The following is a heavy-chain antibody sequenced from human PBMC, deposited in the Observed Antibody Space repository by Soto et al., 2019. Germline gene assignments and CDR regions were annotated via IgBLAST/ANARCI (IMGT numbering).Heavy chain of an antibody. V-gene: IGHV3-48*01. CDR1: GFTFSSYS. CDR3: AREVSTIFGVIGTNYYFDY. Sequence: EVQMAESGGGLVQPGGSLRLSCAASGFTFSSYSMNWVRQAPGKGLEWVSYISSSSSTIYYADSVKGRFTISRDNAKNSLYLQMNSLRAEDTAVYYCAREVSTIFGVIGTNYYFDYWGQGTLVTVSS. J-gene: IGHJ4*02. D-gene: IGHD3-3*01. CDR2: ISSSSSTI.